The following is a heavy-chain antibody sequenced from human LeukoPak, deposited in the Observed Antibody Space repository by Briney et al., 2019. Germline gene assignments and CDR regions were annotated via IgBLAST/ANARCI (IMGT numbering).Heavy chain of an antibody. D-gene: IGHD3/OR15-3a*01. CDR1: GSRVSDYY. Sequence: GGSLRLSCAVSGSRVSDYYMSWVRQAPGKGLEWVGLIRDSGEAFYADFARGRFAISRDESENTLYLQMNSLRVEDTAIYFCARDRAANQDWVEFDPWGQGTPVIVSS. V-gene: IGHV3-66*03. J-gene: IGHJ5*02. CDR2: IRDSGEA. CDR3: ARDRAANQDWVEFDP.